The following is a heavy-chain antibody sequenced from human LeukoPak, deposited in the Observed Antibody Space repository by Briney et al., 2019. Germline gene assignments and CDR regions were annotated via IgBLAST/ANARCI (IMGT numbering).Heavy chain of an antibody. V-gene: IGHV4-39*01. CDR1: GGPITSNSHC. CDR2: ISYSGDT. Sequence: LSETLSLTCTVSGGPITSNSHCWGWIRQPPGKGLEWIGSISYSGDTHYNPSLKSRVTLSVDTSKSQFSLNLSSLTAADTAVFYCARQPHYYDTSAYYPSHFDYWGLGTLVTVAS. CDR3: ARQPHYYDTSAYYPSHFDY. J-gene: IGHJ4*02. D-gene: IGHD3-22*01.